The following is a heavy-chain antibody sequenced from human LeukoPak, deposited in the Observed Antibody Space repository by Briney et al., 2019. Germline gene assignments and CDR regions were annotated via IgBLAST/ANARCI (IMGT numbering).Heavy chain of an antibody. J-gene: IGHJ6*03. CDR3: ARDRGGIGYYMDV. CDR1: GFTFSSYE. CDR2: ISSSGNI. Sequence: PGGSLRLSCAASGFTFSSYEVNWVRQAPGKGLEWVSYISSSGNIYYADSVKGRFTISRDNAKTSLYLQMNSLRAEDTALYYCARDRGGIGYYMDVWGKGTTVTVSS. V-gene: IGHV3-48*03. D-gene: IGHD3-16*02.